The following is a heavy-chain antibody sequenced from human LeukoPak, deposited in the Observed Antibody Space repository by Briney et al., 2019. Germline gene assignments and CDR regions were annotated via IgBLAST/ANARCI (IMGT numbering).Heavy chain of an antibody. CDR3: TRPRGYYGSSGIDY. CDR1: GLTFSGSA. V-gene: IGHV3-73*01. CDR2: IRSKANSYAT. D-gene: IGHD3-22*01. Sequence: GGSLKLSCAASGLTFSGSAMHWVRQASGKGLEWVGRIRSKANSYATAYAASVKGRFTISRDDSKNTAYLQMNSLKTEDTAVYYCTRPRGYYGSSGIDYWGQGTLVTVSS. J-gene: IGHJ4*02.